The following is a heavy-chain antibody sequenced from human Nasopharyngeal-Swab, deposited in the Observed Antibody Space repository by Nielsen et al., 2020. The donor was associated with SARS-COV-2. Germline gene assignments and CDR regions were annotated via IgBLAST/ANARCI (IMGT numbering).Heavy chain of an antibody. V-gene: IGHV3-74*01. Sequence: GEPLKISCAASEFAFSSCWMHWVRQAPEKGLVWVSRINSDGTRTNYADSVKGRFTISRDNAKNTLYLQMNSLRAEDTAVYYCARVDVHDAFDIWGQGTMVTVSS. D-gene: IGHD3-16*01. CDR1: EFAFSSCW. CDR3: ARVDVHDAFDI. CDR2: INSDGTRT. J-gene: IGHJ3*02.